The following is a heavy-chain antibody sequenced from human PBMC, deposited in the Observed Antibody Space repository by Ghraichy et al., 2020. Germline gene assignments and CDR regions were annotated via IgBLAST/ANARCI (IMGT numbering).Heavy chain of an antibody. V-gene: IGHV4-34*01. D-gene: IGHD2-15*01. Sequence: SETLSLTCAVYGGSFSGYYWNWIRQPPGKGLEWIGEINHSGSTNYNPSLKSRVTISVDTSKNQFSLKLSSVTAADTAVYYCARGRSGDCSGGSCYHGYYFDYWGQGTLVTVSS. CDR3: ARGRSGDCSGGSCYHGYYFDY. CDR2: INHSGST. CDR1: GGSFSGYY. J-gene: IGHJ4*02.